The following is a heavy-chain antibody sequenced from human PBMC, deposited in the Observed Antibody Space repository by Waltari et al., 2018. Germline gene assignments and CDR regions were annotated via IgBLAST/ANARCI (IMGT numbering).Heavy chain of an antibody. J-gene: IGHJ4*02. D-gene: IGHD6-13*01. CDR2: ISPIFGTA. CDR1: EGTFSIST. Sequence: QVQLVPSGAEVKKPGSSVKVSCKASEGTFSISTITWVRQAPGQGVEWMGGISPIFGTANYAQKFQGRVTITADKSTSTAYMELSSLRSEDTAVYYCARSPDKDSSSWYSGYWGQGTLVTVSS. V-gene: IGHV1-69*14. CDR3: ARSPDKDSSSWYSGY.